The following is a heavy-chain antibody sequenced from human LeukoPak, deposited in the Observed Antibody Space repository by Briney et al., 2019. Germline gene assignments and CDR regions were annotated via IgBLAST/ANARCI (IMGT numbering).Heavy chain of an antibody. V-gene: IGHV3-30*04. CDR2: ISYDGSNK. J-gene: IGHJ6*02. CDR1: GFTFSSYA. Sequence: PGGSLRLSCAASGFTFSSYAMHWVRQAPGKGLEWVAVISYDGSNKYYADSVKGRFTISRDNSKNTLYLQMNSLRAEDTAVYYCARGFLYGMDVWGQGTTVTVSS. CDR3: ARGFLYGMDV.